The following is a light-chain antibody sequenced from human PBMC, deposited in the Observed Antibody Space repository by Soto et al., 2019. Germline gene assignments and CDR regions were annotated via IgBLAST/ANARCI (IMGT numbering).Light chain of an antibody. CDR2: EVS. CDR3: SSFAGSRVLV. J-gene: IGLJ2*01. CDR1: SSDVGAYNY. Sequence: QSDLTQPASVSGSPGQSITISCTGTSSDVGAYNYVSWYQQHPGKAPKLIIYEVSDRPSGVSNRFSGSKSGNTASLTISGIQAEDEADYYCSSFAGSRVLVLGGGTKLNVL. V-gene: IGLV2-14*03.